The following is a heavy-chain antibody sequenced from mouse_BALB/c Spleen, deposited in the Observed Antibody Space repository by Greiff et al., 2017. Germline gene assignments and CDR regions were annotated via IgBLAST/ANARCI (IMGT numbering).Heavy chain of an antibody. CDR1: GFTFSSFG. CDR2: ISSGSSTI. CDR3: ARSLNYGNYVDAMDY. J-gene: IGHJ4*01. D-gene: IGHD2-1*01. V-gene: IGHV5-17*02. Sequence: EVQLVESGGGLVQPGGSRKLSCAASGFTFSSFGMHWVRQAPEKGLEWVAYISSGSSTIYYADTVKGRFTISRDNPKNTLFLQMTSLRSEDTAMYYCARSLNYGNYVDAMDYWGQGTSVTVSS.